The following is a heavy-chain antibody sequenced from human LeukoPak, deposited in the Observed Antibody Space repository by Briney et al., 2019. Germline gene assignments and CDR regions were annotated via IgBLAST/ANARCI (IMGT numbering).Heavy chain of an antibody. Sequence: GASVKVSCKASGYTFTDYFMHWVRQAPGQGLEWMGWISPEGGDTHYAQRFQGRVTMTRDTSISTAYMELTSLSSDDTAAYYCGRNYGHNSKYFDFWGQGTLVTVSS. CDR1: GYTFTDYF. J-gene: IGHJ4*02. CDR2: ISPEGGDT. V-gene: IGHV1-2*02. CDR3: GRNYGHNSKYFDF. D-gene: IGHD4-17*01.